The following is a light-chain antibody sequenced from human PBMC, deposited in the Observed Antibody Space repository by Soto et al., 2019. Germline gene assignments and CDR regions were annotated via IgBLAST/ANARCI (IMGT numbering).Light chain of an antibody. CDR1: QSVSSN. Sequence: EIVLTQSPDILSLSPGERATLSCRASQSVSSNLAWYQQKPGQAPRLLIYGASSRATGIPDRFSGSGSGTDFTLTISRLEPEDFAVYYCQQYATTPTRTFGQGTKVDIK. CDR2: GAS. CDR3: QQYATTPTRT. J-gene: IGKJ1*01. V-gene: IGKV3-20*01.